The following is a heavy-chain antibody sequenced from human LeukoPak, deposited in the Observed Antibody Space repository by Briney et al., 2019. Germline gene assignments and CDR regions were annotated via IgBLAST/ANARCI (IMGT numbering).Heavy chain of an antibody. D-gene: IGHD3-10*01. V-gene: IGHV1-2*02. J-gene: IGHJ5*02. CDR3: ASLWFGESARFDP. CDR1: GYTFTGYY. Sequence: ASVTVSCKASGYTFTGYYMHWVRRAPGQGLEWMGWINPNSGGTNYAQKFQGRVTMTRDTSISTAYMELSRLRSDDTAVYYCASLWFGESARFDPWGQGTLVTVSS. CDR2: INPNSGGT.